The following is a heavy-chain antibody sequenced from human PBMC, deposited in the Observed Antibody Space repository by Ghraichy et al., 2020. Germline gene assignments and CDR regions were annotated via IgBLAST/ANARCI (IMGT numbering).Heavy chain of an antibody. CDR1: GFTFSSYL. V-gene: IGHV3-7*01. D-gene: IGHD6-19*01. CDR2: IKQDGSEK. J-gene: IGHJ4*02. CDR3: ARVGSGWFFDY. Sequence: GGSLRLSCVASGFTFSSYLMSWVRQAPGKGLEWVANIKQDGSEKDYVDSVKGRFTISRDNAKNSLYLQMNSLRAEDTAVYYCARVGSGWFFDYWGQGTLVTVSS.